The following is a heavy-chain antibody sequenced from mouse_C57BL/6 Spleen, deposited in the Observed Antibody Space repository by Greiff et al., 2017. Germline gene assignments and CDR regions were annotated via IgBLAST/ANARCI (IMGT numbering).Heavy chain of an antibody. J-gene: IGHJ3*01. CDR3: TRCSMGRGFAY. Sequence: QVQLQQSGAELVRPGASVTLSCKASGYTFTDYEMHWVKQTPVHGLEWIGAIDPETGGTAYNQKFKGKAILTADKSSSTAYMELRSLTSEDSAVXYCTRCSMGRGFAYWGQGTLVTVSA. CDR2: IDPETGGT. V-gene: IGHV1-15*01. CDR1: GYTFTDYE. D-gene: IGHD1-1*02.